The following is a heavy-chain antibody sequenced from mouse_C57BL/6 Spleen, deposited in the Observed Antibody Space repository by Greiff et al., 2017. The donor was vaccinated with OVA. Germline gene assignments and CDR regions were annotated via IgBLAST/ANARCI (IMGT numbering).Heavy chain of an antibody. J-gene: IGHJ2*01. Sequence: VQLQQPGTELVKPGASVKLSCKASGYTFTSYWMHWVKQRPGQGLEWIGNINPSNGGTNYTAKFKSKGTLTVDKSSSTAYMQLSSLTSEDSAVYYCAREGAYSNYGFDYGGQGTTLTVSS. D-gene: IGHD2-5*01. CDR3: AREGAYSNYGFDY. V-gene: IGHV1-53*01. CDR1: GYTFTSYW. CDR2: INPSNGGT.